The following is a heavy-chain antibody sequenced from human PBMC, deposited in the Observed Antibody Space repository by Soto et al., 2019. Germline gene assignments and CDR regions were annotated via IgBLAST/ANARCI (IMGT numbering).Heavy chain of an antibody. CDR3: ARDPGSSGYYYLNY. CDR2: ISSSSSYI. CDR1: GFTFSSYS. D-gene: IGHD3-22*01. J-gene: IGHJ4*02. Sequence: EVQLVESGGGLVKPGGSLRLSCAASGFTFSSYSMNWVRQAPGKGLEWVSSISSSSSYIYYADSVKGRFTISRDNAKNYLYLQMNSLRAEDTAVYYCARDPGSSGYYYLNYWGQGTLVTVSS. V-gene: IGHV3-21*01.